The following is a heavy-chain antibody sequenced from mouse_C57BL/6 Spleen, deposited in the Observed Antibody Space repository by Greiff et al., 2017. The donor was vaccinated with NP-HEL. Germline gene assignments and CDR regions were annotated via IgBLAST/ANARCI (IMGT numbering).Heavy chain of an antibody. CDR3: ARDRTKGEYYFDY. V-gene: IGHV5-4*01. D-gene: IGHD1-3*01. J-gene: IGHJ2*01. CDR2: ISDGGSYT. CDR1: GFTFSSYA. Sequence: EVQLVESGGGLVKPGGSLKLSCAASGFTFSSYAMSWVRQTPEKRLEWVATISDGGSYTYYPDNVKGRFTISRDNAKNNLYLQMSHLKSEDTAMYYCARDRTKGEYYFDYWGQGTTLTVSS.